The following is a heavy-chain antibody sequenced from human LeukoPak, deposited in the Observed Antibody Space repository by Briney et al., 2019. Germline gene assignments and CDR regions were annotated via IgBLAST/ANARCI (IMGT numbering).Heavy chain of an antibody. CDR1: GGSISSYY. CDR3: ARQGGGFWYFDL. V-gene: IGHV4-59*08. Sequence: SETLSLTCTVSGGSISSYYWSWIRQPPGKGLEWIGYIHYSGSTNYNPSLKSRVTISADTSKNQFSLKLSSVTAADTAVYYCARQGGGFWYFDLWGRGTLVTVSS. D-gene: IGHD6-25*01. CDR2: IHYSGST. J-gene: IGHJ2*01.